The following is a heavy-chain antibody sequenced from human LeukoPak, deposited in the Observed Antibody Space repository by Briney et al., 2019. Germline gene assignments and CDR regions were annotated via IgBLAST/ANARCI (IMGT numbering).Heavy chain of an antibody. Sequence: SETLSLTCAVSGGSISSGSYYWSWIRQPAGKGLEWIGRIYTSGSTNYNPSLKSRVTISVDKSKNQFSLKLSSVTAADTAVYYCARRMVRTQFDPWGQGTLVTVSS. J-gene: IGHJ5*02. D-gene: IGHD3-10*01. V-gene: IGHV4-61*02. CDR1: GGSISSGSYY. CDR3: ARRMVRTQFDP. CDR2: IYTSGST.